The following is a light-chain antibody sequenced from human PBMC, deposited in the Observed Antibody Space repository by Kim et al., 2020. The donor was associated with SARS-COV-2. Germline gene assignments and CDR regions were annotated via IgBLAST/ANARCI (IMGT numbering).Light chain of an antibody. J-gene: IGKJ1*01. Sequence: DIQMTQSPSSVSASVGDRVTITCRASQDINSWLAWYRQKPGKAPKLLIYAASSLQSGVPSRFSGSGSGTVFTLTISSLQPEDFATYYCQQGNSYPWTFGQGTKVDIK. V-gene: IGKV1-12*01. CDR3: QQGNSYPWT. CDR2: AAS. CDR1: QDINSW.